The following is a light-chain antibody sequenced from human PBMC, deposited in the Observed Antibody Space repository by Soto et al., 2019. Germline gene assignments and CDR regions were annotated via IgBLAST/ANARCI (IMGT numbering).Light chain of an antibody. Sequence: IVLTQSPVTLSLSPGEGATLSCRASQSVTGTNLAWYQQRAGQAPRLLIYDAVRRATGIPDRFSGSGSGTDFTLTISRLEPEDFAVYYCQQYGSSTWTFGQGTKVDIK. J-gene: IGKJ1*01. CDR2: DAV. V-gene: IGKV3-20*01. CDR3: QQYGSSTWT. CDR1: QSVTGTN.